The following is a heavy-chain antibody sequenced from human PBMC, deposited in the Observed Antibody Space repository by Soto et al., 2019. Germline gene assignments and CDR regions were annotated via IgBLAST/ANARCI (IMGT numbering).Heavy chain of an antibody. V-gene: IGHV4-59*01. CDR1: GDSISSFY. D-gene: IGHD2-2*01. CDR3: ARVGYCSSTPCWPVGYFEY. J-gene: IGHJ4*02. CDR2: IFSSGST. Sequence: QVQLQESGPGLVKPSETLSLTCTVSGDSISSFYWTWIRQPPGKGLEWVGYIFSSGSTNYNPPLRRRVTISVDTSENQFSLKLPSVTAADTAVYYCARVGYCSSTPCWPVGYFEYWGQGTLVTVSS.